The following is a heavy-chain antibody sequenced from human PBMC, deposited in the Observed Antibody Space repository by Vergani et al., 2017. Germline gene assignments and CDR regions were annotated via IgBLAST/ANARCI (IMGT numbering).Heavy chain of an antibody. J-gene: IGHJ4*02. D-gene: IGHD1-26*01. CDR2: ISSNGGSP. Sequence: EVQLVESGGGLVQPGGSLRLSCSASGFTFSSYAMHWVRQAPGKGLEYVSAISSNGGSPYYADSVKGRFTISRDNSKNTLYLQMSSLRAEDTAVYYCVKDSSGSYTGPFDYWGQGTLVTVSS. V-gene: IGHV3-64D*06. CDR1: GFTFSSYA. CDR3: VKDSSGSYTGPFDY.